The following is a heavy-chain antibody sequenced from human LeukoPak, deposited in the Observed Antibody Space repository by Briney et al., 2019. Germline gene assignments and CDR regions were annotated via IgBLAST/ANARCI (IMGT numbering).Heavy chain of an antibody. V-gene: IGHV3-21*01. CDR3: ARDRWGIAAAGIDY. Sequence: GGSLRLSCAASGFTFSSYSINWVRQAPGKGLEWVSSISSSSSYMYYADSVKGRFTISRDNAKNSLYLQMNSLRAEDTAVYYCARDRWGIAAAGIDYWGQGTLVTVSS. J-gene: IGHJ4*02. CDR1: GFTFSSYS. CDR2: ISSSSSYM. D-gene: IGHD6-13*01.